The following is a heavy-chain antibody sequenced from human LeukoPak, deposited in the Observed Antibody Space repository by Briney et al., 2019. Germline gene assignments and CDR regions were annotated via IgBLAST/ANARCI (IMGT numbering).Heavy chain of an antibody. D-gene: IGHD6-25*01. CDR1: GFTFSSYA. V-gene: IGHV3-23*01. CDR2: ISGSGGST. CDR3: AKVNSGIAARVDYFDY. Sequence: GRSLRLSCAAPGFTFSSYAMSWVRQAPGKGLEWVSAISGSGGSTYYADSVKGRFTISRDNSKNTLYLQMNSLRAEDTAVYYCAKVNSGIAARVDYFDYWGRGTLVTVSS. J-gene: IGHJ4*02.